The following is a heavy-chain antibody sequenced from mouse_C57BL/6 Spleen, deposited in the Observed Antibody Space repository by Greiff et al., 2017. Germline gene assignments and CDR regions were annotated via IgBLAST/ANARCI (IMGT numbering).Heavy chain of an antibody. D-gene: IGHD1-1*01. CDR3: TQYSGSSYSFDY. V-gene: IGHV1-15*01. Sequence: VQLQQSGAELVRPGASVTLSCKASGYTFTDYEMHWVKQTPVHGLEWIGAIDPETGGTAYNQKFKGKAILTADKSSSTAYLELRSLTSEDSAVYYCTQYSGSSYSFDYWGQGTTLTVSS. CDR2: IDPETGGT. J-gene: IGHJ2*01. CDR1: GYTFTDYE.